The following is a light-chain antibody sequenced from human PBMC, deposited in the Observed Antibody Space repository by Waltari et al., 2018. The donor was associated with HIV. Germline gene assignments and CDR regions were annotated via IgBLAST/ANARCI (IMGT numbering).Light chain of an antibody. CDR2: GTS. CDR1: QNVYNNY. CDR3: QQYGSSPIT. Sequence: ENVLTQSPGTPSLSPGEGATPSCRASQNVYNNYVAWYQQKAGQAPRLLIYGTSTRATGIPDRFSGSGSGTDFTLNISRLEPEDFAVYYCQQYGSSPITFGQGTRLEMK. J-gene: IGKJ5*01. V-gene: IGKV3-20*01.